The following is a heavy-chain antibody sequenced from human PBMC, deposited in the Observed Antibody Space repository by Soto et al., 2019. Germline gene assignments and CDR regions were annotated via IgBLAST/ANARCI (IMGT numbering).Heavy chain of an antibody. Sequence: SETLSLTCTVSGGSIRSGGYYWSWVRQNPRRGLEWIGNIYYSGNTYYNPSLKSRLTISVDTSKNQFSLNLSSVTAADTAVYYCARDRLMATAGTARHYFGLDVWGKGTTVTVSS. CDR3: ARDRLMATAGTARHYFGLDV. V-gene: IGHV4-31*03. D-gene: IGHD5-18*01. J-gene: IGHJ6*04. CDR2: IYYSGNT. CDR1: GGSIRSGGYY.